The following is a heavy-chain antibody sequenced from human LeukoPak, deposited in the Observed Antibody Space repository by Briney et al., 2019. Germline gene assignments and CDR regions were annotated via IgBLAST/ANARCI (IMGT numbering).Heavy chain of an antibody. CDR1: GGSFSGYY. J-gene: IGHJ6*03. CDR3: ARGVRDNYYYYMDV. CDR2: INHSGST. Sequence: SETLSLTCAVYGGSFSGYYWSWIRQPPGKGLEWIGEINHSGSTNYNPSLKSRVTISVDTSKNQFSLKLSSVTAADTAVYYCARGVRDNYYYYMDVWGKGTTVIVSS. D-gene: IGHD2-21*02. V-gene: IGHV4-34*01.